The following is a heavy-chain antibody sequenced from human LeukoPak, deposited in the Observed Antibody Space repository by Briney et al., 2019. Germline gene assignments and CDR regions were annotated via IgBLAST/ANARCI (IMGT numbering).Heavy chain of an antibody. CDR3: ARGTGTMGRFDN. D-gene: IGHD4/OR15-4a*01. CDR2: IYYSGST. Sequence: PSETLSLTCTVSGGSIRVGAYCASWIRQHPGKGLEWIGYIYYSGSTYYNPSLKSRVIISVDTSKNQFSLKLSSVTAADTSVYYCARGTGTMGRFDNWGQGTLVTVSS. CDR1: GGSIRVGAYC. V-gene: IGHV4-31*03. J-gene: IGHJ4*02.